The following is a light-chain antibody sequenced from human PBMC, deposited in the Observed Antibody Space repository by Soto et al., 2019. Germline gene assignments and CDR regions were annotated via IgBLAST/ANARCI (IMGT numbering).Light chain of an antibody. Sequence: QSALTQPASVSGSPGQSITISCSGTARDVANYNLVSWYQQHPGKAPQLILYEDSKRPSGVSNRFSGSKSGDTASLTISGLQAEDEADYYCCSYAGSSIWVFGGGTKVTVL. CDR1: ARDVANYNL. V-gene: IGLV2-23*01. CDR2: EDS. CDR3: CSYAGSSIWV. J-gene: IGLJ3*02.